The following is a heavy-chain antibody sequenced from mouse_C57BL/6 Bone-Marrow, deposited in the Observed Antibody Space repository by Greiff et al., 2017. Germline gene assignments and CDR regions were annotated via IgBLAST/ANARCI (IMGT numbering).Heavy chain of an antibody. Sequence: VQLQQSGAELVRPGTSVKVSCKASGYAFTNYLIEWVKQRPGQGLEWIGVINPGSGGTNYNEKFKGKATLSADKSSSTAYMQLSSLTSEDSAVYFCARGGWFPDYWGQGTTLTGSS. CDR1: GYAFTNYL. CDR3: ARGGWFPDY. D-gene: IGHD2-3*01. CDR2: INPGSGGT. J-gene: IGHJ2*01. V-gene: IGHV1-54*01.